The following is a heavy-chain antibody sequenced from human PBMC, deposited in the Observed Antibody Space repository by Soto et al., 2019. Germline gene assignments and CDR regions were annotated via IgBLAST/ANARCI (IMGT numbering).Heavy chain of an antibody. CDR2: IKSKTDVGTT. CDR1: GFTFSNAW. V-gene: IGHV3-15*07. CDR3: TTSGPAFYYYYYGMDV. J-gene: IGHJ6*02. Sequence: EVQLVESGGGLVKPGGSLRLSCAASGFTFSNAWMNCVRQAPGKGLEWVGRIKSKTDVGTTDYAAPAKGRFTISRDDSKNTLYLQRNSLKTEETAVYYCTTSGPAFYYYYYGMDVWGQGTTVTVSS.